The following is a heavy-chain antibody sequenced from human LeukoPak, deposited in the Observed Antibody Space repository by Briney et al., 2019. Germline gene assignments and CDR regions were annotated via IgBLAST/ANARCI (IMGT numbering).Heavy chain of an antibody. V-gene: IGHV3-33*01. CDR2: IWYDGSNK. CDR1: GFTFTSYG. CDR3: ARDRAID. J-gene: IGHJ4*02. Sequence: PGRSLRLSCATSGFTFTSYGMHWVRQAPGKGLGWVAVIWYDGSNKYYADSVKGRFTISRDDSKNTLYLQMNSLRAEDTAVYYCARDRAIDWGQGTLVTVSS. D-gene: IGHD5-24*01.